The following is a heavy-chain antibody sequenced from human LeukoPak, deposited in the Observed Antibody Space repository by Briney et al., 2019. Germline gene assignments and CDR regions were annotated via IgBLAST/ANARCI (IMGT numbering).Heavy chain of an antibody. CDR1: GYTFRGYY. CDR2: INPKSGDT. D-gene: IGHD6-13*01. V-gene: IGHV1-2*02. J-gene: IGHJ6*02. Sequence: ASVKVSCKASGYTFRGYYIHWVRQAPGQGLEWMGWINPKSGDTNYAQKFQGRVTMTRDTSINTAYMELSGLRSDDTAVCYCARDANTLAAAGTSGMDVWGQGTTVTVSS. CDR3: ARDANTLAAAGTSGMDV.